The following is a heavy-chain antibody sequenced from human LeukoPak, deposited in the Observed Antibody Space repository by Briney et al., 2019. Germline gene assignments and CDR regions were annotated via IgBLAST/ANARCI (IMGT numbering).Heavy chain of an antibody. D-gene: IGHD3-22*01. J-gene: IGHJ1*01. CDR2: IKTDGSEK. Sequence: GGSLKLSCEGSGFTFSNYWMGWVRQAPGKGLQWVANIKTDGSEKYYVDSVKGRFTISRDNAKNSLYLQMNSLRAEDTAVYYCATYSSLNRREFQFWGQGTLLTVSS. V-gene: IGHV3-7*01. CDR3: ATYSSLNRREFQF. CDR1: GFTFSNYW.